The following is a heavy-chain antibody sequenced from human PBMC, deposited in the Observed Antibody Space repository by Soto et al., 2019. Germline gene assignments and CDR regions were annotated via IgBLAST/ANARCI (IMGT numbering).Heavy chain of an antibody. Sequence: ASVKVSCKASGYTFTSYDINWVRQATGQGLEWMGWMNPNSGNTGYAQKFQGRVTMTRNTSISTAYMELSSLRSEDTAVYYCARGGVATMPYSKLDSVAGSEAHYWGQGTLVTVSS. CDR3: ARGGVATMPYSKLDSVAGSEAHY. CDR1: GYTFTSYD. CDR2: MNPNSGNT. D-gene: IGHD6-19*01. V-gene: IGHV1-8*01. J-gene: IGHJ4*02.